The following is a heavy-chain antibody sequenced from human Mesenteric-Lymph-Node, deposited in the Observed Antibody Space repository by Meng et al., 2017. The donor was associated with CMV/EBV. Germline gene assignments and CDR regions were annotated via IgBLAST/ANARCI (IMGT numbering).Heavy chain of an antibody. D-gene: IGHD5-18*01. CDR3: AKGGYSYGRYYFDY. J-gene: IGHJ4*02. V-gene: IGHV1-69*05. CDR1: GYTFTSYG. Sequence: KTSGYTFTSYGLSWVRQTPGEGLEWMGGIIPIFGTVDYAQRFQGRFTITTDESTSTVNMELSSLRSEDTAVYFCAKGGYSYGRYYFDYWGQGTLVTVSS. CDR2: IIPIFGTV.